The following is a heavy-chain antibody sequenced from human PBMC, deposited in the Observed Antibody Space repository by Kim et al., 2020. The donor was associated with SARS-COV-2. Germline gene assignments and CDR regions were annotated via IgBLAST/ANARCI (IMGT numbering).Heavy chain of an antibody. CDR3: ARDVGGSYHLHLPDY. V-gene: IGHV3-48*02. Sequence: VGSLRLSCAASGFTFSSYSMNWVRQAPGKGLEWVSYISSSSSTIYYADSVKGRFTISRDNAKNSLYLQMNSLRDEDTAVYYCARDVGGSYHLHLPDYWGQGTLVTVSS. J-gene: IGHJ4*02. CDR1: GFTFSSYS. D-gene: IGHD1-26*01. CDR2: ISSSSSTI.